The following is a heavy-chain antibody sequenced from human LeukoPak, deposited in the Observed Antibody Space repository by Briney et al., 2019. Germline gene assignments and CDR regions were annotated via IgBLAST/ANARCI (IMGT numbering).Heavy chain of an antibody. Sequence: SVKVSCKASGRTFSSYAISWVRQAPGQGLEWMGGIIPIFGTANYAQKFQGRVTITADESTSTAYMELSSLRSEDTAVYYCARAPSGEVAANDYWGQGTLVTVSS. CDR1: GRTFSSYA. D-gene: IGHD2-15*01. CDR3: ARAPSGEVAANDY. J-gene: IGHJ4*02. V-gene: IGHV1-69*13. CDR2: IIPIFGTA.